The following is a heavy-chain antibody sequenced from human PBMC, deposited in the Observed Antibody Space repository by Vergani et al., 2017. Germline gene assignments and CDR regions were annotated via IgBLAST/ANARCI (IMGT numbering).Heavy chain of an antibody. Sequence: QVQLQESGPGLVKPSQTLSLTCTVSGGSISSGSYYWSWIRQPAGKGLEWIGRIYTSGSTNYNPSLKSRVTISVDTSKNQFSLKLSSVTAADTAVYYCARGGTQGTDFDYWGQGTLVTVSS. V-gene: IGHV4-61*02. CDR3: ARGGTQGTDFDY. CDR2: IYTSGST. CDR1: GGSISSGSYY. J-gene: IGHJ4*02.